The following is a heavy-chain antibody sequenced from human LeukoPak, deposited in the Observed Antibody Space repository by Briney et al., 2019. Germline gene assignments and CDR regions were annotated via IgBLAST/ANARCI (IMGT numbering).Heavy chain of an antibody. CDR3: ARVYSSGYWPFDY. V-gene: IGHV4-59*01. CDR1: GGSISSYY. Sequence: PSETLSLTCTVSGGSISSYYWSWIRQPPGKGLEWIGYIYYSGSTNYNPSLKSRVTISVDTSKNQFSLKLSSVTAADTAVYYCARVYSSGYWPFDYWGQGTLVTVSS. J-gene: IGHJ4*02. D-gene: IGHD3-22*01. CDR2: IYYSGST.